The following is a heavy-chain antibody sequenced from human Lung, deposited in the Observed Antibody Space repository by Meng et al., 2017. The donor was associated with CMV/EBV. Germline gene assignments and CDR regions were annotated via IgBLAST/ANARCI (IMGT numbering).Heavy chain of an antibody. Sequence: SCAASGFTFSSYDMHWVRQVTGKGLEWVSGVGTEDDAYYRDSVKGRFTISRENGMNSMYLQMDSLTVGDTAIYYCARGSGVNMFRGAIGSFDSWGLGTLVTVSS. CDR1: GFTFSSYD. CDR2: VGTEDDA. V-gene: IGHV3-13*01. D-gene: IGHD3-10*01. J-gene: IGHJ4*02. CDR3: ARGSGVNMFRGAIGSFDS.